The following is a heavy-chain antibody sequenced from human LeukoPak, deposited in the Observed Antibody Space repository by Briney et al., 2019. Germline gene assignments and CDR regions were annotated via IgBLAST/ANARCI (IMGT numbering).Heavy chain of an antibody. CDR3: ARDRTGTTSWYYYGMDV. CDR1: GGTFSSYA. V-gene: IGHV1-69*13. J-gene: IGHJ6*02. D-gene: IGHD1-7*01. CDR2: IIPIFGTA. Sequence: ASVKVSCKVSGGTFSSYAISWVRQAPGQGLEWMGGIIPIFGTANYAQKFQGRVTITADESTSTAYMELSSLRSEDTAVYYCARDRTGTTSWYYYGMDVWGQGTTVTVSS.